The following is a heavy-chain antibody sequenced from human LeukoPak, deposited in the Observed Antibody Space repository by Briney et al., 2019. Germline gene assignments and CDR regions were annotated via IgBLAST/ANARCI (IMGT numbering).Heavy chain of an antibody. D-gene: IGHD4-23*01. CDR2: INPNTGAT. CDR3: ARDQGDGGNSFDP. Sequence: GDSVVVSCKASGYTFTNYYIHWVRQAPGQGLEWMGRINPNTGATKYAQKFQGRVSMIRDRSINTAFMDLSRLRYDDTAVYYCARDQGDGGNSFDPWGQGTLVTVSS. J-gene: IGHJ5*02. CDR1: GYTFTNYY. V-gene: IGHV1-2*06.